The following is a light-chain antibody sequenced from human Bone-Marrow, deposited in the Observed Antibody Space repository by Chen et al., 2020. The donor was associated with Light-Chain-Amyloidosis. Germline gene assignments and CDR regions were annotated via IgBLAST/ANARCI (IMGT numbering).Light chain of an antibody. CDR3: CSYAGRYTCVL. J-gene: IGLJ2*01. Sequence: QSALTQPRSVSGSPGQSVTISCTGTSTDVGGYNYVSWYQQHPGKAPKLMIHDVSQRPSGVPDRFSGSKSGNTASLAISGLQAEDGADYCCCSYAGRYTCVLFGGGTKLTVL. V-gene: IGLV2-11*01. CDR2: DVS. CDR1: STDVGGYNY.